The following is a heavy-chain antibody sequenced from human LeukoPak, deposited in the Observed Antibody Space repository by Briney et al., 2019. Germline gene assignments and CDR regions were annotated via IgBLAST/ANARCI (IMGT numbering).Heavy chain of an antibody. CDR2: IYHSGST. J-gene: IGHJ5*02. V-gene: IGHV4-30-2*01. Sequence: SETLSLTCTVSGGSVSSGSYYWSWIRQPPGKGLEWIGYIYHSGSTYYNPSLKSRVTISVDRSKNQFSLKLSSVTAADTAVYYCARGRANDNWFDPWGQGTLVTVSS. CDR1: GGSVSSGSYY. CDR3: ARGRANDNWFDP. D-gene: IGHD2-8*01.